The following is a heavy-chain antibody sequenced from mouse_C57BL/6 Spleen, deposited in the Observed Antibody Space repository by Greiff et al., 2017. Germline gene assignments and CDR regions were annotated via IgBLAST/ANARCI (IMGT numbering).Heavy chain of an antibody. Sequence: QVQLQQSGPELVKPGASVKISCKASGYAFSSSWMNWVKQRPGKGLEWIGRISPGDGDTNYNGKFKGKATLTADKSSSTAYMQLSGLTSEESAVYFCAGYFDVWGTGTTVTVSS. CDR3: AGYFDV. V-gene: IGHV1-82*01. J-gene: IGHJ1*03. CDR2: ISPGDGDT. CDR1: GYAFSSSW.